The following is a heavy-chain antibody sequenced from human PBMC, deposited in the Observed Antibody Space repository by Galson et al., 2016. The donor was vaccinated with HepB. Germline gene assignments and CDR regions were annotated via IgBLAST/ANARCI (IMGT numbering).Heavy chain of an antibody. D-gene: IGHD6-19*01. Sequence: SVKVSCKASGYTFTSYSISWVRQTPGQGLEWMGWISAYNGNTNYAQKLQGRVTMTTDTSTSTAYMELRSLRSDDTAVYYCARGNSGWMNRIDPWGQGTLVTISS. J-gene: IGHJ5*02. CDR1: GYTFTSYS. CDR3: ARGNSGWMNRIDP. CDR2: ISAYNGNT. V-gene: IGHV1-18*01.